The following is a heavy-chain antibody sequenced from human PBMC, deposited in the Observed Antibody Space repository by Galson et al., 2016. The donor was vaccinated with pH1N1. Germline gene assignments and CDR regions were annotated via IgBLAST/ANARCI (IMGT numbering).Heavy chain of an antibody. CDR1: GYTFTGYY. Sequence: CKASGYTFTGYYIHWVRQAPGQGLEWMGWIKPNSGDTKYAQKFQGRVTMTRDTSISTAYMELSSLRSDDTAIYYCARGRYCNNRDCFMGIDSWGQGTLVTVSS. V-gene: IGHV1-2*02. CDR3: ARGRYCNNRDCFMGIDS. D-gene: IGHD2-8*01. J-gene: IGHJ4*02. CDR2: IKPNSGDT.